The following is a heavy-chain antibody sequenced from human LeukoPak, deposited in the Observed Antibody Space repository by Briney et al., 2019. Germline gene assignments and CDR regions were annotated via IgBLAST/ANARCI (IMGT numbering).Heavy chain of an antibody. D-gene: IGHD3-3*01. CDR1: GGSFSGYY. J-gene: IGHJ3*02. Sequence: SETLSLTCAVYGGSFSGYYWSWIRQPPGKGLEWIGETNHSGSTNYNPSLKSRVTISVDTSKNQFSLKLSSVTAADTAVYYCARDAPLSRYYDFWSGYFQASGDDAFDIWGQGTMVTVSS. CDR3: ARDAPLSRYYDFWSGYFQASGDDAFDI. CDR2: TNHSGST. V-gene: IGHV4-34*01.